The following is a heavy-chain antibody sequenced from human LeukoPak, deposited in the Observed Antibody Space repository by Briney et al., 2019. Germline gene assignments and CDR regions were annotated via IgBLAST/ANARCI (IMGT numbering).Heavy chain of an antibody. CDR3: ARANGYSGNSFDY. V-gene: IGHV3-53*01. CDR1: GFTVSSNY. J-gene: IGHJ4*02. Sequence: GGSLRLSCAASGFTVSSNYMSWVRQAPGKGLEWVSVIYSGGSTYYADSVKGRFTISRDNSKNTLYLQMNSLRAEDTAVYYCARANGYSGNSFDYWGQGTLVTVSS. CDR2: IYSGGST. D-gene: IGHD1-26*01.